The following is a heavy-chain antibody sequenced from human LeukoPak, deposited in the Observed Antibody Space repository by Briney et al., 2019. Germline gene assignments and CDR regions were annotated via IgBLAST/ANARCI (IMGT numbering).Heavy chain of an antibody. CDR3: ANTNSGYYPGTLDH. J-gene: IGHJ4*02. Sequence: VASVKVSCKASGHTFTRFGITWVRQAPGQGFEWLGWISVYNGKTDYAQKNQGRVTMTTDTSTSTAYMELRSLRSDDTAVYYCANTNSGYYPGTLDHWGQGTLVTVSS. CDR2: ISVYNGKT. V-gene: IGHV1-18*01. CDR1: GHTFTRFG. D-gene: IGHD5-12*01.